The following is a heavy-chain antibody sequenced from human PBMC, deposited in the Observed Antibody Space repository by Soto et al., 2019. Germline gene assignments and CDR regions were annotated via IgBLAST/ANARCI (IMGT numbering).Heavy chain of an antibody. CDR3: ATGTAAPAH. V-gene: IGHV3-23*01. CDR2: ISTGGGTT. Sequence: GGSLRLSCAASGFTFINFDMSWVRQAPGKGLEWVSGISTGGGTTYYADSVKGRFTSSRDNSKNTLYLQMTSLRAEDTAVYYCATGTAAPAHWGQGTLVTVS. J-gene: IGHJ1*01. CDR1: GFTFINFD. D-gene: IGHD6-13*01.